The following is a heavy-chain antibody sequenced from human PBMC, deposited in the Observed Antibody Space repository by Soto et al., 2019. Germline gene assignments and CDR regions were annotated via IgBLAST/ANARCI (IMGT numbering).Heavy chain of an antibody. Sequence: QVQLQESGPGLVKPSETLSLTCTVSGDSIRNVYWTWIRQPPGKGLEWIGFIYHSGNAKYNPSLKSRVAMSVDSSTNQISLSLNSVTAADSAVYFCARAHAPTLPFDSWGQGTLVTVSS. CDR3: ARAHAPTLPFDS. D-gene: IGHD2-2*01. CDR2: IYHSGNA. V-gene: IGHV4-59*13. J-gene: IGHJ4*02. CDR1: GDSIRNVY.